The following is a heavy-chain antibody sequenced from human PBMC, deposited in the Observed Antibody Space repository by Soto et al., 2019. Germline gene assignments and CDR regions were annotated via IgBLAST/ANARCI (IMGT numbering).Heavy chain of an antibody. D-gene: IGHD6-13*01. V-gene: IGHV1-18*01. Sequence: RASVKVSCKASGYTFTSYGISWVRQAPGQGLEWMGWISAYNGNTNYAQKLQGRVTMTTDTSTSTAYMELRSLRSDDTAVYYCARDLALFIAAAGPQGDYWGQGTLVTVSS. CDR1: GYTFTSYG. J-gene: IGHJ4*02. CDR3: ARDLALFIAAAGPQGDY. CDR2: ISAYNGNT.